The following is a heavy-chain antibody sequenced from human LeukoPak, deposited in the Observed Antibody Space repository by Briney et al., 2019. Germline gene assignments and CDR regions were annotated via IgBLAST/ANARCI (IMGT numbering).Heavy chain of an antibody. CDR1: GFTFSSYA. D-gene: IGHD6-25*01. Sequence: GSLRLSCAAFGFTFSSYAMSWVRQAPGKGLGWVSAINGSGGSTNYADSVKGRFTISRDNSKNTLYLQMDSLRAEDTAVYYCAKDREQQRGDYFDYWGQGTLVTVSS. CDR2: INGSGGST. CDR3: AKDREQQRGDYFDY. V-gene: IGHV3-23*01. J-gene: IGHJ4*02.